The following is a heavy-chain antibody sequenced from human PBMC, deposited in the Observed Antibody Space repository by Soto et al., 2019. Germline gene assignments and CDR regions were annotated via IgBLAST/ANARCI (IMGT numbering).Heavy chain of an antibody. D-gene: IGHD3-22*01. J-gene: IGHJ3*01. V-gene: IGHV3-74*01. CDR3: VRDRDFYDGRGYASPGDAFDV. CDR2: ISLDGSRT. CDR1: GFTFSTYW. Sequence: EVQLVESGGGLVQPGGSLRLSCAVSGFTFSTYWMHWVRQVPGKGLLWVSRISLDGSRTSYADSVKGRFTISRDNAKNTLYLQMRSLRAEDSAVYFCVRDRDFYDGRGYASPGDAFDVCGQGTVVSVSS.